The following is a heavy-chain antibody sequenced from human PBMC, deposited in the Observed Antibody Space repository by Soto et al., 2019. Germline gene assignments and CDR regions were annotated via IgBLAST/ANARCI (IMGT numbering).Heavy chain of an antibody. J-gene: IGHJ4*02. CDR1: GFSISDYA. CDR2: ISDSGTKT. CDR3: AKDGNRKDDY. Sequence: EVQLLESGGGFMQPGGSLRLSCSASGFSISDYAMSWVRQAPGKGLEWVSSISDSGTKTFYADSVKGRFAISRDTSKNTVYMQMNNLRVEDTALYYCAKDGNRKDDYWGQGTVVTVSS. V-gene: IGHV3-23*01.